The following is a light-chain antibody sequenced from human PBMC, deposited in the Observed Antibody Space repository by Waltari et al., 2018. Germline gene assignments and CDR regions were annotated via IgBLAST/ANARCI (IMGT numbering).Light chain of an antibody. V-gene: IGLV1-47*01. CDR2: RNN. CDR3: AAWDDSLSGGV. CDR1: SSNIGSNY. Sequence: QSVLTQPPSASGTPGQRVTISCSGSSSNIGSNYVYWYQQFPGAAPKLLIYRNNQRPSGVPDRFSGSKSGTSASLAISGLRSEDEADYYCAAWDDSLSGGVLGGGTKLTVL. J-gene: IGLJ2*01.